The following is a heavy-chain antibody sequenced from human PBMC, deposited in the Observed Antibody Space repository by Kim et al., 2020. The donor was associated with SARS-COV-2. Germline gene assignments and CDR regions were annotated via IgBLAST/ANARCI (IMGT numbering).Heavy chain of an antibody. CDR1: GFTFSDHY. CDR3: GDVGAGY. Sequence: GGSLSLSCAASGFTFSDHYMDWVRAAPGKGLEWLARIRNRARGYTTEYAASVKGRFTISRDDSKSSLYLQMTSLRTEDGGVYYGGDVGAGYWGQGTPVTV. D-gene: IGHD1-26*01. J-gene: IGHJ4*02. CDR2: IRNRARGYTT. V-gene: IGHV3-72*01.